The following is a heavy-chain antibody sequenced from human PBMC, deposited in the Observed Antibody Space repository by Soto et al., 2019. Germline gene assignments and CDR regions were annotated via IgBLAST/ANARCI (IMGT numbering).Heavy chain of an antibody. V-gene: IGHV4-59*01. Sequence: SETLSLTCTVSGVSIRDYYWSWIRQAPGKGLEWIAYIYHSGSTSYNPSLKSRVTISVDTSKNQVSLNLTSVTAADTAVYYCARDNYGRTWQGGNWLDPWGQGTMVTVSS. CDR2: IYHSGST. CDR3: ARDNYGRTWQGGNWLDP. J-gene: IGHJ5*02. D-gene: IGHD3-16*01. CDR1: GVSIRDYY.